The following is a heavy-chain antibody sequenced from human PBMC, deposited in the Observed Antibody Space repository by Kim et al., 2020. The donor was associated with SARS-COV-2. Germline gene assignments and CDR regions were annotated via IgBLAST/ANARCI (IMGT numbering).Heavy chain of an antibody. J-gene: IGHJ4*02. D-gene: IGHD1-26*01. V-gene: IGHV3-30*02. Sequence: YADSVKGRFTISRDNSKNTLYLKMNSLRAEDTAIYYCAKATYSGSYFSDYWGQGTLVTVSS. CDR3: AKATYSGSYFSDY.